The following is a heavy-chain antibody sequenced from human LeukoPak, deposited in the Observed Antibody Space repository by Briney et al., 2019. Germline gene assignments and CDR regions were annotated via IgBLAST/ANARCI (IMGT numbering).Heavy chain of an antibody. D-gene: IGHD1-26*01. CDR1: GGSISSTSYY. CDR2: IYYSGST. J-gene: IGHJ4*02. V-gene: IGHV4-39*07. Sequence: SETLSLTCTVSGGSISSTSYYWGWIRQPPGKGLVWIGSIYYSGSTYYNPTLKSRPTISVDTSKNQFSLRLSSVTAADTAVYYCASSSGSYGQIDYWGQGTLVTVSS. CDR3: ASSSGSYGQIDY.